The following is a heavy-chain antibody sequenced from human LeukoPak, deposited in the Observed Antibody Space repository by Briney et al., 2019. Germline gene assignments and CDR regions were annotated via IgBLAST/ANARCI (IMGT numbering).Heavy chain of an antibody. D-gene: IGHD2-2*01. CDR2: ISSSSSYI. J-gene: IGHJ6*02. CDR3: ARDVWDIVVVPAAMPFGMDV. Sequence: PGGSLRLSCAASGFTFSSYSMNWVRQAPGKGLEWVSSISSSSSYIYYADSVKGRFTISRDNAKNSLYLQMNSLRAEDTAVYYCARDVWDIVVVPAAMPFGMDVWGQGTTVTVPS. CDR1: GFTFSSYS. V-gene: IGHV3-21*01.